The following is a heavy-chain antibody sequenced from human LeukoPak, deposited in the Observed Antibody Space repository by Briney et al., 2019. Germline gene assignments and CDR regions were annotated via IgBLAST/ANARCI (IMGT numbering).Heavy chain of an antibody. J-gene: IGHJ4*02. Sequence: GSLRLSCAASGFTFSDHYMDWVRQAPGKGLEWVGRTRKKTNSYTTEYAASVKGRFTISRDDSKNSLYLQMNSLRAEDTALYYCTRVVLVGTTYSYFDYWGQGTLVTVSS. V-gene: IGHV3-72*01. D-gene: IGHD1-26*01. CDR2: TRKKTNSYTT. CDR1: GFTFSDHY. CDR3: TRVVLVGTTYSYFDY.